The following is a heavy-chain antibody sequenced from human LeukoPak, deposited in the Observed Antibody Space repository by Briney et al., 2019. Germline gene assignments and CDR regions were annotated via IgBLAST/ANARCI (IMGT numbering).Heavy chain of an antibody. Sequence: GASVKVSCKASGYTFTGYYMHWVRQAPGQGLEWMGWINPNSGGTNYAQKFQGRVTMTRDTSISTAYMELSRLRSDDTAVYYCAGAASSGSYYNGAFDIWGQGTMVTVSS. V-gene: IGHV1-2*02. CDR2: INPNSGGT. J-gene: IGHJ3*02. D-gene: IGHD3-10*01. CDR1: GYTFTGYY. CDR3: AGAASSGSYYNGAFDI.